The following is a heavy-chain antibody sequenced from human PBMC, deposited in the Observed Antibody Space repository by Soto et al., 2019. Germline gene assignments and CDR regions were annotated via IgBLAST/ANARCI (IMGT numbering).Heavy chain of an antibody. J-gene: IGHJ6*02. CDR3: ARGPRQLGGTFYYGMDT. V-gene: IGHV4-31*03. Sequence: PSETLSLTCIVSGGSISGGFYWTWIRQLPGKGLEWIGFFYDSRSTYYNAALKSRLTISVDTSNNQFTLRLSSVTAADTAVYYCARGPRQLGGTFYYGMDTWGQGTSVTVSS. CDR2: FYDSRST. CDR1: GGSISGGFY. D-gene: IGHD3-16*01.